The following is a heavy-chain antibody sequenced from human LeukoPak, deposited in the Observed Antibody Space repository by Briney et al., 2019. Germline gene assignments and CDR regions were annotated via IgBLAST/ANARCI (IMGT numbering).Heavy chain of an antibody. J-gene: IGHJ6*03. CDR3: ARDPHGSCYSEGCSHYYMDV. D-gene: IGHD2-15*01. V-gene: IGHV4-39*07. Sequence: PSETLSLTCTVSGGSIISSSSYNWGWIRQPPGKGLEWIGTIYYSGSTYYNPSLKSRITMSVDTSKNQFSLKLSSVTAADTAVYYCARDPHGSCYSEGCSHYYMDVWGKGTTVNVSS. CDR2: IYYSGST. CDR1: GGSIISSSSYN.